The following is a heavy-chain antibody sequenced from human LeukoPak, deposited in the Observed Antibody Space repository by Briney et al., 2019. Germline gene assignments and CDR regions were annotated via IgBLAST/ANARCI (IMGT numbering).Heavy chain of an antibody. V-gene: IGHV1-18*01. CDR1: GYTFTSYG. J-gene: IGHJ4*02. CDR3: ARDGQFGGAPRY. Sequence: ASVKVSCKASGYTFTSYGISWVRQAPGQGLEWMGWISAYNGNTNYAQNLQGGLTMTTDTSTSTAYMELGSLRSDDTAVYYCARDGQFGGAPRYWGQGTLVTVSS. CDR2: ISAYNGNT. D-gene: IGHD3-16*01.